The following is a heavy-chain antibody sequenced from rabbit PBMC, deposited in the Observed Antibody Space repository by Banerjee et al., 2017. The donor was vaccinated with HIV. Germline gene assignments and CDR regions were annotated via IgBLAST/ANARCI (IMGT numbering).Heavy chain of an antibody. Sequence: EESGGGLVKPGASLTLTCKASGFSCSSGYDMCWVRQAPGKGLEWIAHIYPANGGTYYANWAKGRFTISKTSSTTVTLQVTSLTAADTATYFCARWRLGSDWGGDLWGPGTLVTVS. D-gene: IGHD4-1*01. CDR2: IYPANGGT. CDR1: GFSCSSGYD. CDR3: ARWRLGSDWGGDL. V-gene: IGHV1S40*01. J-gene: IGHJ4*01.